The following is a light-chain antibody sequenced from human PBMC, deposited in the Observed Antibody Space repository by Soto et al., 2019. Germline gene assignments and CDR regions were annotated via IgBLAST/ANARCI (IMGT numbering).Light chain of an antibody. CDR3: QQYGNPPPYS. CDR1: QSVSRSL. CDR2: CAS. J-gene: IGKJ2*03. V-gene: IGKV3-20*01. Sequence: EIVLTHSPGTLSLSPGERATLSCRASQSVSRSLLAWYQQKPGQAPRLLIDCASTMVTGIADRFSGSGSGTDLTLTISRLEPEDCAVYYCQQYGNPPPYSFGQGTKVDIK.